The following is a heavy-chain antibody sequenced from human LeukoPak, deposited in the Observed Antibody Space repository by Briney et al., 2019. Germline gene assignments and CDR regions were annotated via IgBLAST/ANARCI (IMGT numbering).Heavy chain of an antibody. CDR3: AKDEWLVRRFDY. J-gene: IGHJ4*02. CDR2: ISGGGGST. CDR1: GFTFSSYA. V-gene: IGHV3-23*01. Sequence: GGSLRLSCAASGFTFSSYAMSWVRQAPGKGLEWVSAISGGGGSTYYADSVKGRFTISRDNSKNTLYLQMNSLRAEDTAVYYCAKDEWLVRRFDYWGQGTLVTVSS. D-gene: IGHD6-19*01.